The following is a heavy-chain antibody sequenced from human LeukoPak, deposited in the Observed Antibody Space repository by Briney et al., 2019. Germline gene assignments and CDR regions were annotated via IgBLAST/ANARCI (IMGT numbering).Heavy chain of an antibody. J-gene: IGHJ4*02. CDR1: GFTFSNAW. Sequence: GGSLRLFCAASGFTFSNAWMSWVRQAPGKGLEWVGRIKSKTDGGTTDYAAPVKGRFTISRDDSKNTLYLQMNSLKTEDTAVYYCTTENWNDVGPFDYWGQGTLVTVSS. CDR3: TTENWNDVGPFDY. D-gene: IGHD1-1*01. V-gene: IGHV3-15*01. CDR2: IKSKTDGGTT.